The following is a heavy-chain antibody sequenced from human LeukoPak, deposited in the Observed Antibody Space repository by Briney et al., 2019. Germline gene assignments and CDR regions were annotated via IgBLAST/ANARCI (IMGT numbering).Heavy chain of an antibody. V-gene: IGHV1-46*01. J-gene: IGHJ4*02. CDR3: AIEKELVVVTGNYFDY. CDR1: GYTFTSYY. Sequence: ASVKVSCKASGYTFTSYYIHWVRQAPGHGLEWMGIINPTGGGTTYAQKFQGRVTMTRDTSTSTVYMELSSLRSEDTAVYYCAIEKELVVVTGNYFDYWGQGTLLTVSS. CDR2: INPTGGGT. D-gene: IGHD2-21*02.